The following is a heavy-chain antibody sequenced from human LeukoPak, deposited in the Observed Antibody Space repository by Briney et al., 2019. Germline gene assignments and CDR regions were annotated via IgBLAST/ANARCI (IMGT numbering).Heavy chain of an antibody. Sequence: PSETLSLTCAVYGGSFSGYYWSWIRQPPGKGLEWIGEINHSGSTNYNPSLKSRVTISVDTSKNQFSLKLSSVTAADTAVYYCARGPINEDIVAVVAATPGRTGYYFDYWGQGTLVTVSS. CDR2: INHSGST. V-gene: IGHV4-34*01. D-gene: IGHD2-15*01. CDR1: GGSFSGYY. J-gene: IGHJ4*02. CDR3: ARGPINEDIVAVVAATPGRTGYYFDY.